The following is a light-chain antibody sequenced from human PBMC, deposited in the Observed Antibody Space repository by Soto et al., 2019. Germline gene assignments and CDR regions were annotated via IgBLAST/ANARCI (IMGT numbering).Light chain of an antibody. CDR3: SSYTSSSPV. J-gene: IGLJ2*01. V-gene: IGLV1-36*01. Sequence: QSVLTQPPSVSAAPRQRVTISCSGSSSNIGNNAVNWYQQLPGKAPKLLIYYDDLVPSGVSNRFSGSKSGNTASLTISGLQAEDEADYYCSSYTSSSPVFGGGTKLTVL. CDR2: YDD. CDR1: SSNIGNNA.